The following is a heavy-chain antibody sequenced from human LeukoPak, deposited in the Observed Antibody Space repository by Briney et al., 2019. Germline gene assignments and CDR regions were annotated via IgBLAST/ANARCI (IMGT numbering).Heavy chain of an antibody. CDR3: AKDRAYSFDY. V-gene: IGHV3-23*01. Sequence: PGGSLRLSCAASGFAFSTYAISWVRQAPGKGLEWVSAISGNGVKTYYTDSVKGRFTFFRDNSKNTLYLQMNSLRADDTAVYYCAKDRAYSFDYWGQGTLVTVSS. D-gene: IGHD3-16*01. J-gene: IGHJ4*02. CDR1: GFAFSTYA. CDR2: ISGNGVKT.